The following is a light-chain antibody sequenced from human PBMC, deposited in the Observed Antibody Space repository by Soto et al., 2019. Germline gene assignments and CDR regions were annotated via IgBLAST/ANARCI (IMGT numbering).Light chain of an antibody. CDR3: AAWDDSLSGPV. Sequence: QSVVTQPPSASGTPGQRVTISCSGGSSNIGSNTVIWYQQLPGTAPKLLIYRNDQRPAGVPDRFSGSKSGTSASLAITGLRPEDEADYYCAAWDDSLSGPVFGGGTKLTVL. CDR2: RND. J-gene: IGLJ2*01. CDR1: SSNIGSNT. V-gene: IGLV1-44*01.